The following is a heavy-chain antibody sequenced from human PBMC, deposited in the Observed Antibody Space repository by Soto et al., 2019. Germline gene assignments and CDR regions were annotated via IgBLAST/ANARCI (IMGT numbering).Heavy chain of an antibody. CDR2: IFWNDAK. Sequence: QIALKESGPTLVKPSQTLTLTCTFSGFSFSTTGAGVGWICQPPGKALEWLAVIFWNDAKRYSPSLRSRLTIIKDTSKNQVVLTMTNVDPVDTATYYCAYRRGGSSSGGNFDYWGQGTPVTVYS. CDR3: AYRRGGSSSGGNFDY. J-gene: IGHJ4*02. D-gene: IGHD2-15*01. V-gene: IGHV2-5*01. CDR1: GFSFSTTGAG.